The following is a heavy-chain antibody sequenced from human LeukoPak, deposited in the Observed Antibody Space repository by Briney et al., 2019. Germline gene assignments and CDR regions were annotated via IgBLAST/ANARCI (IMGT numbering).Heavy chain of an antibody. CDR3: ARSIGPDY. CDR1: GFTFSSYG. Sequence: GGSLRLSCAASGFTFSSYGMHWVRQAPGKGLEWVAVISYDGSNKYYADSVKGRFTISRDNSKNTLYLQMNSLRAEDTAVYYCARSIGPDYWGQGTLVTVSS. D-gene: IGHD2/OR15-2a*01. CDR2: ISYDGSNK. J-gene: IGHJ4*02. V-gene: IGHV3-30*03.